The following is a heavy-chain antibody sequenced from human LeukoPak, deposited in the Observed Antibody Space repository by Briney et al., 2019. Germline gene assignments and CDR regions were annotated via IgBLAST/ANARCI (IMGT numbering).Heavy chain of an antibody. CDR2: IIPIFGTA. J-gene: IGHJ4*02. V-gene: IGHV1-69*05. D-gene: IGHD3-22*01. CDR1: GGTFSSYA. Sequence: SVKVSCKASGGTFSSYAISWVRQAPGQGLEWMGGIIPIFGTANYAQKFQGRVTITTDESRSTAYMELSSLRSEDTAVYYCARGVYYYDSSGYKIQYYFDYWGQGTLVTVSS. CDR3: ARGVYYYDSSGYKIQYYFDY.